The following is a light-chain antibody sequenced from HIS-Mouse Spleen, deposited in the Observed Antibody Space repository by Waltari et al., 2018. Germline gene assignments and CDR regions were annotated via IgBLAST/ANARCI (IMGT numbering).Light chain of an antibody. J-gene: IGLJ2*01. CDR1: SSDVGGYNY. V-gene: IGLV2-14*03. CDR3: SSYTSSSFNVV. CDR2: DVS. Sequence: QSALTQPASVSGSPGQSITISCTGTSSDVGGYNYVSWYQQHPGKAPKLMIYDVSNRPPGVSNRFSVSKSGNTASLTISGLQAEDEADYYCSSYTSSSFNVVFGGGTKLTVL.